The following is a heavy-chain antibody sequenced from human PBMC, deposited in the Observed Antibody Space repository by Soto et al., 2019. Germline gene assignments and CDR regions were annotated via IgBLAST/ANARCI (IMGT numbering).Heavy chain of an antibody. Sequence: GGSLRLSCAAAAFTFRHYSLSWARPAPGKGLQRVSGLSGCGGTTHSADSVKGRFTISRDNSKNTLYLQMNSLRVEDTAVYYCAKDRRSTSCYAFDYWGQGSLVTVSS. CDR3: AKDRRSTSCYAFDY. V-gene: IGHV3-23*01. CDR2: LSGCGGTT. D-gene: IGHD2-2*01. J-gene: IGHJ4*02. CDR1: AFTFRHYS.